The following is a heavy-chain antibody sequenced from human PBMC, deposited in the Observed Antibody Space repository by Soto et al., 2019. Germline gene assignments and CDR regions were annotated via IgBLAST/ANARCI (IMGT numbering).Heavy chain of an antibody. J-gene: IGHJ4*02. CDR3: AKAREVTLVRISLAQ. Sequence: ASVKVSCKASGYTFTGYYMHWVRQAPGQGLEWMGWIDPDSGATKYADSVKGRFTISRDNSKNTLYLQMNSLRAEDTAIYYCAKAREVTLVRISLAQWGQGTLVTVSS. CDR2: IDPDSGAT. V-gene: IGHV1-2*02. D-gene: IGHD3-10*01. CDR1: GYTFTGYY.